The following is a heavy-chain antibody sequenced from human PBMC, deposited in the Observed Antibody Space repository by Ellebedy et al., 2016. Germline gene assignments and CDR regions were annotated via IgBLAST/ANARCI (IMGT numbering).Heavy chain of an antibody. J-gene: IGHJ6*03. Sequence: GESLKISXAASGFTFSSYGMHWVRQAPGKGLEWVAVISYDGSNKYYADSVKGRFTISRDNSKNTLYLQMNSLRAEDTAVYYCAKEHYYYMDVWGKGTTVTVSS. V-gene: IGHV3-30*18. CDR3: AKEHYYYMDV. CDR1: GFTFSSYG. CDR2: ISYDGSNK.